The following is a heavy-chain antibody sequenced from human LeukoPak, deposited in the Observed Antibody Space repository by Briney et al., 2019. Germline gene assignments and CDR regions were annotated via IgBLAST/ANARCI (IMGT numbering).Heavy chain of an antibody. CDR1: GGSISSSSYY. CDR2: IYYSGST. J-gene: IGHJ6*03. Sequence: PSETLSLTCTVSGGSISSSSYYWGWIRQPPGKGLEWIGSIYYSGSTYYNPSLKSRVTISVDTSKNQFSLKLSSVTAADTAVYYCARPNYDFEYYYMDVWGKGTTVTVSS. CDR3: ARPNYDFEYYYMDV. V-gene: IGHV4-39*01. D-gene: IGHD3-3*01.